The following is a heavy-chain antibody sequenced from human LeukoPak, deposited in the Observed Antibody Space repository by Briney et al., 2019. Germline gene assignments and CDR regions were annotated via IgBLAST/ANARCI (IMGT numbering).Heavy chain of an antibody. J-gene: IGHJ4*02. CDR2: ISSSSSYI. CDR3: ARVGSGLTPLDY. V-gene: IGHV3-21*01. Sequence: GGSLRLSCAASGFTFSSYSMNWVRQAPGKGLEWVSSISSSSSYIYYADSVKGRFTISRDNAKNSLYLQMNSLRAEDTAVYYCARVGSGLTPLDYCGQGTLVTVSS. CDR1: GFTFSSYS. D-gene: IGHD6-19*01.